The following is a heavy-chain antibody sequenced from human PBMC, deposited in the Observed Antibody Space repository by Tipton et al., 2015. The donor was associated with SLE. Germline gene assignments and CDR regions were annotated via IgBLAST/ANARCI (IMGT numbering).Heavy chain of an antibody. J-gene: IGHJ4*02. CDR1: GFTFSNYA. CDR2: IRRKVYGGTT. D-gene: IGHD3-22*01. V-gene: IGHV3-49*04. CDR3: ARADYSDNSGYYYNY. Sequence: SLRLSCTVSGFTFSNYAMTWVRPAPGKGLEWIGFIRRKVYGGTTEYAASVRGRFTILRDDSKSIAYLQMNSLKTKDTAVYFCARADYSDNSGYYYNYWGQGTPVTVSS.